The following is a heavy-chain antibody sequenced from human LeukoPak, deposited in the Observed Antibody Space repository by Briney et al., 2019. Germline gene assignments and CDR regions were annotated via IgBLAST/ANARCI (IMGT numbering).Heavy chain of an antibody. Sequence: ASVKVSCKASGYTFTSYYMHWVRQAPGQGLEWMGIINPSGGSTSYAQKFQGRVTMTRDMSTSTVYMELSSLRSEDTAVYYCARDFVVVVAATPAYYMDVWGKGTTVTISS. CDR2: INPSGGST. CDR1: GYTFTSYY. D-gene: IGHD2-15*01. V-gene: IGHV1-46*01. J-gene: IGHJ6*03. CDR3: ARDFVVVVAATPAYYMDV.